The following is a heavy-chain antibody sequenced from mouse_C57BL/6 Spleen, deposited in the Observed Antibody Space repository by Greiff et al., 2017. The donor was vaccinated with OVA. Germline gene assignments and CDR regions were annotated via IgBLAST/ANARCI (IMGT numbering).Heavy chain of an antibody. CDR3: ARWESSPTGTEVDY. Sequence: QVQLQQSGAELARPGASVKLSCKASGYTFTSYGISWVKQRTGQGLEWIGEIYPRSGNTYYNEKFKGKATLTADKSSSTAYMELRSLTSEDSAVYFCARWESSPTGTEVDYWGQGTTLTVSS. CDR2: IYPRSGNT. V-gene: IGHV1-81*01. J-gene: IGHJ2*01. CDR1: GYTFTSYG. D-gene: IGHD4-1*02.